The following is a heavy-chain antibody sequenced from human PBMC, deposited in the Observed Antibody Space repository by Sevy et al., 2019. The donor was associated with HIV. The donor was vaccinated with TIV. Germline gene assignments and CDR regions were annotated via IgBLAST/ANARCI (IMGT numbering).Heavy chain of an antibody. Sequence: GGSLRLSCAASGFTFSEFGMHWVRQAPGKGLEWVAVISHDGRNNKYNADSGKGRLSISRDNSKNTLFLQMNSLRADDTAIYYCARDRGEILRSAFKSWGQGTLVTVSS. D-gene: IGHD3-10*01. CDR2: ISHDGRNNK. CDR1: GFTFSEFG. J-gene: IGHJ5*02. V-gene: IGHV3-30*04. CDR3: ARDRGEILRSAFKS.